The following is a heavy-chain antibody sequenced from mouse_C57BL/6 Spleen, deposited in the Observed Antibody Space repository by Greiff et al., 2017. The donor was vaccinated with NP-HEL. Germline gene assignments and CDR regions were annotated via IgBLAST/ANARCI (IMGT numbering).Heavy chain of an antibody. J-gene: IGHJ2*01. D-gene: IGHD4-1*01. V-gene: IGHV1-52*01. Sequence: VQLQQPGAELVRPGSSVKLSCKASGYTFTSYWMHWVKQRPIQGLEWIGNIDPSDSETHYNQKFKDKATLTVDKSSSTAYMQLSSLTSEDSAVYYCARRANCASFDYRGPSPTLPVSS. CDR2: IDPSDSET. CDR3: ARRANCASFDY. CDR1: GYTFTSYW.